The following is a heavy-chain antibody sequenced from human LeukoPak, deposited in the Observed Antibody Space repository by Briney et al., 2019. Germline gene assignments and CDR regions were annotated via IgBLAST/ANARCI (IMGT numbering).Heavy chain of an antibody. CDR1: GGSISSSSYY. D-gene: IGHD3-10*01. CDR2: IYYSGST. CDR3: ARRWYYGSGSLPTPFDY. Sequence: SETLSLTCTVSGGSISSSSYYWGWIRQPPGKGLVWIGSIYYSGSTYYNPSLKSRVTISVDTSKNQFSLKLSSVTAADTAVYYCARRWYYGSGSLPTPFDYWGQGTLVTVSS. V-gene: IGHV4-39*01. J-gene: IGHJ4*02.